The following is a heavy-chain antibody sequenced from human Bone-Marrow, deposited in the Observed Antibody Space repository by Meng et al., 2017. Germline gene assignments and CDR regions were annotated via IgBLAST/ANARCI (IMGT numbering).Heavy chain of an antibody. CDR2: IYCSGSV. D-gene: IGHD3-22*01. Sequence: LLQEACPGRWVPSEHLSLACTVSGGSIRIYCGSCIRQPPEKGLEWIGYIYCSGSVNYNPYLKSRVTISVDTTKTQFSLKLSSVTAADTAVYDCARFGGHYYDSSGYYKHYWGQGTLVTVSS. CDR3: ARFGGHYYDSSGYYKHY. J-gene: IGHJ4*02. CDR1: GGSIRIYC. V-gene: IGHV4-59*01.